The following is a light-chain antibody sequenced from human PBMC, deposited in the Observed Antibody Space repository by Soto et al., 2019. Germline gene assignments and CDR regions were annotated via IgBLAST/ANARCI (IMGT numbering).Light chain of an antibody. V-gene: IGKV3-15*01. CDR2: GAS. CDR3: QQYNNWPPT. CDR1: QSVSSN. J-gene: IGKJ1*01. Sequence: EIVMTQSPVTLSVSPGERATLSCRASQSVSSNLAWYQQKPGQAPRLLIYGASTRATGIPARFSGSGSGTEFTLTISSLQSEDFAVYSCQQYNNWPPTFGQGTKVEIK.